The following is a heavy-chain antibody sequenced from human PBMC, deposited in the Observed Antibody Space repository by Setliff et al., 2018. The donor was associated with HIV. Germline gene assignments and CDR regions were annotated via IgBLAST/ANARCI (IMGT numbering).Heavy chain of an antibody. CDR1: GSSLSTSGMC. CDR3: ARTRVAAAGVGFDI. Sequence: SGPTLVNPTQTLTLTCTFSGSSLSTSGMCVSWIRQPPGKALEWLARIDWDDDKFYSTSLKTRLTISKDTSKKQVVLTMTNMDPVDTATYYCARTRVAAAGVGFDIWGQGTMVTVSS. D-gene: IGHD6-13*01. J-gene: IGHJ3*02. CDR2: IDWDDDK. V-gene: IGHV2-70*17.